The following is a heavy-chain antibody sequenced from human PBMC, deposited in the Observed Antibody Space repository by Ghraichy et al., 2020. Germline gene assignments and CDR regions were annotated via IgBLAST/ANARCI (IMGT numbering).Heavy chain of an antibody. Sequence: GALRLSCAASGFTFSNYAMSWVRQAPGTGLEWVSAISGSGDDTYYADSVKGRFTISRDPSKHTLYLHMSSLRAEDTAIYYCAKSNTFWSGYHDSWGQGTLVTVSS. V-gene: IGHV3-23*01. D-gene: IGHD3-3*01. J-gene: IGHJ5*01. CDR2: ISGSGDDT. CDR3: AKSNTFWSGYHDS. CDR1: GFTFSNYA.